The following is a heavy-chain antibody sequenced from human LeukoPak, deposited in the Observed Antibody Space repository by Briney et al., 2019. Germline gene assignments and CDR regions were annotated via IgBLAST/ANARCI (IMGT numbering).Heavy chain of an antibody. Sequence: PGGSLRLSCAASGFTVSSNYMSWARQAPGKGLEWVSVIYSGGSTYYADSVKGRFTISRDNSKNTLYLQMNSLRAEDTAVYYCARDYGDNEYMDVWGKGTTVTVSS. CDR2: IYSGGST. J-gene: IGHJ6*03. CDR3: ARDYGDNEYMDV. CDR1: GFTVSSNY. D-gene: IGHD4-17*01. V-gene: IGHV3-53*01.